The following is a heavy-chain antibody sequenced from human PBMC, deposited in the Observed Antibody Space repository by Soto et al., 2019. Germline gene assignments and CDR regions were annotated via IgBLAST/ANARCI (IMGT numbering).Heavy chain of an antibody. D-gene: IGHD6-13*01. V-gene: IGHV3-7*01. CDR1: GFTFSNFW. J-gene: IGHJ4*01. CDR3: ARDGYDSSFYDY. CDR2: IKPDGSEK. Sequence: GGSLRLSCAASGFTFSNFWMTWVRQAPGKGLEWVANIKPDGSEKYYVASVKGRFTISRDNSKNSVYLQMNSLRAEDTAVFYCARDGYDSSFYDYWGHGTLVTVSS.